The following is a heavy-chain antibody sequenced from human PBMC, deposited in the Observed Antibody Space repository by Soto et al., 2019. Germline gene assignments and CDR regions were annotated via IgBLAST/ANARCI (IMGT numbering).Heavy chain of an antibody. CDR2: ISYDGSLQ. Sequence: QAQLVEFGGGGVQPGGSLGLSCAPSGFAFIGNGMHWVAQVPGTGREWVAVISYDGSLQHYADSVKGRFTISRDNSKNMVLLQMSSLRAEDTAVYYCVSDRGYGHASVPYSWGQGTLVSVSS. J-gene: IGHJ4*02. V-gene: IGHV3-30*19. CDR1: GFAFIGNG. D-gene: IGHD5-18*01. CDR3: VSDRGYGHASVPYS.